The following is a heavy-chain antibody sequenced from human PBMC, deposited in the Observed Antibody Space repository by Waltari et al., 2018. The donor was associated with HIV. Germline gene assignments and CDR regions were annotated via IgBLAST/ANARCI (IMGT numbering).Heavy chain of an antibody. V-gene: IGHV3-48*01. D-gene: IGHD2-21*01. CDR2: SSSGERTI. J-gene: IGHJ6*02. CDR1: GFNFGAYS. Sequence: EAQLVGSGGGLVHPGGSLRLSCVASGFNFGAYSMYWVRQAPGKGLECISYSSSGERTIQYAGAGRGRFTRARDSARNSLYLQMNSLRPEDTAVYYCARGDIPYYYGMDVWGQGTTVTVS. CDR3: ARGDIPYYYGMDV.